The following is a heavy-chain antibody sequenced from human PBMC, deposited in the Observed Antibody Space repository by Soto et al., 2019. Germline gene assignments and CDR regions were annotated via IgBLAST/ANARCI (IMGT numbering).Heavy chain of an antibody. Sequence: PGGSLRLSCAASGFTFSRYAMSWVRQAPGKGLEWVSAISGSGGSTYYADSVKGRFTISRDNSKNTLYLQMNSLRAEDTAVYYCAKDGMYYYDSSGFDYWGQGTLVTVSS. J-gene: IGHJ4*02. D-gene: IGHD3-22*01. CDR3: AKDGMYYYDSSGFDY. V-gene: IGHV3-23*01. CDR2: ISGSGGST. CDR1: GFTFSRYA.